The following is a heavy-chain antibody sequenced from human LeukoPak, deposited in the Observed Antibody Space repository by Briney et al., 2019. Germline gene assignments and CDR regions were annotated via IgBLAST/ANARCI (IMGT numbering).Heavy chain of an antibody. Sequence: SETLSLTCTVPGDSIRSYSWGWIRQPPGKGLEWIGYIYYSGSTNYNPSLKRRVTISVDTSKNQFSLKLSSVTAAATDVYYYARRIGVTSNWYFDLWGRGTLVTVSS. CDR3: ARRIGVTSNWYFDL. D-gene: IGHD2-21*02. CDR2: IYYSGST. CDR1: GDSIRSYS. V-gene: IGHV4-59*08. J-gene: IGHJ2*01.